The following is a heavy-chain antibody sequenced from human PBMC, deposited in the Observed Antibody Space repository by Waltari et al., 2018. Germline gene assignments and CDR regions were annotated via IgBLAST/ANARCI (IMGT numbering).Heavy chain of an antibody. CDR2: IYRGENT. V-gene: IGHV3-53*01. CDR1: EFSGNDKS. Sequence: ELQLVESGGGLIQPGGSLILSCAASEFSGNDKSINWVRQAPGKGLGWVAIIYRGENTYFADSVKGRFSISRDNSKNTVYLQINSLRVDDTAVYYCAKLATSSDHGGGWLDSWGQGTLVTVSS. CDR3: AKLATSSDHGGGWLDS. J-gene: IGHJ5*01. D-gene: IGHD3-16*01.